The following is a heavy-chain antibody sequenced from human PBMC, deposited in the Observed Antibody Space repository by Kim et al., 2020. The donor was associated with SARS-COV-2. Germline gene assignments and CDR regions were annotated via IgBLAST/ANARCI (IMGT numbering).Heavy chain of an antibody. J-gene: IGHJ4*02. V-gene: IGHV3-21*06. D-gene: IGHD3-10*01. Sequence: YVDSVKGRFTMSRDNAKNSLYLQMSSLRTEDTAIYYCAALGTVRVPGGMWGQGTLVTVSS. CDR3: AALGTVRVPGGM.